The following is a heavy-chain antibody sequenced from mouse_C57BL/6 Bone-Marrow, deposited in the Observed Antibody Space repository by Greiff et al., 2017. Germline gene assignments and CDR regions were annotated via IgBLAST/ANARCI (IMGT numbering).Heavy chain of an antibody. CDR2: IYPGSGST. CDR3: EGYCGSSPWYFDV. CDR1: GYTFTSYW. D-gene: IGHD1-1*01. Sequence: QVQLQQPGAELVKPGASVKMSCKASGYTFTSYWITWVKQRHGQGLEWIGDIYPGSGSTNYNEKFKSKATLTVDTSSSTAYMQLSSLTSEDSAVYYCEGYCGSSPWYFDVWGTGTTVTVSS. J-gene: IGHJ1*03. V-gene: IGHV1-55*01.